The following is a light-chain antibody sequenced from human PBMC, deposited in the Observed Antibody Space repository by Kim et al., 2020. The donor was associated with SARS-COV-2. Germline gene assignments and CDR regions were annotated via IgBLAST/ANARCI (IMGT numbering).Light chain of an antibody. Sequence: EIVLTQSPATLSLSPGERATLSCWASQSVSNYLAWYQHKPGQAPRLLISDASNRATGIPARFSGSGSGTDFTLTISSLEPEDFAVYYCQQRTTWPTFGQGTRLEIK. J-gene: IGKJ5*01. CDR1: QSVSNY. CDR3: QQRTTWPT. CDR2: DAS. V-gene: IGKV3-11*01.